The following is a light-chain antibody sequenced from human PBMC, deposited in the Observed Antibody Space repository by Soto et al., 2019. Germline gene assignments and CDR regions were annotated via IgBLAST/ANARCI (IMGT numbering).Light chain of an antibody. Sequence: ETVLTQSPATLSVSPGERVTLSCRASQSVNTNLAWYQQKPGQAPRLLIYGTSTRAGGVPARFSGGGSGTEFTLTITSLQSEDFAVYYCHQYNGWPRTFGQGTKGDIK. CDR3: HQYNGWPRT. V-gene: IGKV3-15*01. J-gene: IGKJ1*01. CDR2: GTS. CDR1: QSVNTN.